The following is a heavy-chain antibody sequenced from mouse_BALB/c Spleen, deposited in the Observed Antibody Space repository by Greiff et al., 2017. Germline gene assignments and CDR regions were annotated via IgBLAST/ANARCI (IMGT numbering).Heavy chain of an antibody. J-gene: IGHJ3*01. V-gene: IGHV1-62-2*01. Sequence: VQLQESGAGLVKPGASVKLSCKASGYTFTEYIIHWVKQRSGQGLEWIGWFYPGSGSIKYNEKFKDKATLTADKSSSTVYMELSRLTSEDSAVYCCARHEGGYDHASWFAYWGQGTLVTVSA. CDR3: ARHEGGYDHASWFAY. D-gene: IGHD2-2*01. CDR1: GYTFTEYI. CDR2: FYPGSGSI.